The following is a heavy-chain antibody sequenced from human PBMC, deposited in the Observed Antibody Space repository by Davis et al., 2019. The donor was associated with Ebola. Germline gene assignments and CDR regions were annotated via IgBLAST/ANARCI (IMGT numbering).Heavy chain of an antibody. CDR1: GFTFSDYY. V-gene: IGHV3-11*06. D-gene: IGHD1-26*01. CDR3: ARRGGKWELLNFDY. Sequence: GESLKISCAASGFTFSDYYMSWIRQAPGKGLEWVSYISSSSSYTNYADSVKGRFTISRDNAKNSLYLQMNSLRAEDTAVYYCARRGGKWELLNFDYWGQGTLVTVSS. CDR2: ISSSSSYT. J-gene: IGHJ4*02.